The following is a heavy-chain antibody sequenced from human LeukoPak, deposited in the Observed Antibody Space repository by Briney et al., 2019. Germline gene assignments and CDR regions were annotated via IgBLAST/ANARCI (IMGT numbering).Heavy chain of an antibody. J-gene: IGHJ6*02. CDR1: GYTFTGYY. D-gene: IGHD6-13*01. V-gene: IGHV1-2*02. CDR3: ASNPSSSWYYYYYGMDV. CDR2: INPNSGGT. Sequence: ASVKVSCKASGYTFTGYYMHWVRQAPGQGLEWMGWINPNSGGTNYAQKFQGRVTMTRDTSISTAYMELSRLRSDDTAVYYCASNPSSSWYYYYYGMDVWGQGTTVTVSS.